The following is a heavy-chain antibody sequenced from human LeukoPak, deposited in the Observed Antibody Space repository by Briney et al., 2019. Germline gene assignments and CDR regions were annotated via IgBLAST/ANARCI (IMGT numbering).Heavy chain of an antibody. J-gene: IGHJ5*01. D-gene: IGHD2-15*01. Sequence: PSETLSLTCTASGGSLTSSSYYWGWIRQSPGKGLEWIGSIYFNGRPYYNPSLKSRVTISADTSKNQFSLKLTSVTAADTAVYYCARHWKYCSVGSCSYNWFDSWGQGTLVTVSS. CDR3: ARHWKYCSVGSCSYNWFDS. V-gene: IGHV4-39*01. CDR2: IYFNGRP. CDR1: GGSLTSSSYY.